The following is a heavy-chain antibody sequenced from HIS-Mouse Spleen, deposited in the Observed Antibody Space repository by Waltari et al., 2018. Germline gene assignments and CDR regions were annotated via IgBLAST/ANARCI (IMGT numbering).Heavy chain of an antibody. D-gene: IGHD6-13*01. Sequence: QLQLQESGPGLVKPSETLSLTCTVSGGSISSSSYYWGWIRQPPGKGLEGIGSIYYSGRPDYNPALKSRVTISVDTSKTQFSLKLSSVTAADTAVYYCAREIPYSSSWYDWYFDLWGRGTLVTVSS. CDR2: IYYSGRP. CDR3: AREIPYSSSWYDWYFDL. CDR1: GGSISSSSYY. V-gene: IGHV4-39*07. J-gene: IGHJ2*01.